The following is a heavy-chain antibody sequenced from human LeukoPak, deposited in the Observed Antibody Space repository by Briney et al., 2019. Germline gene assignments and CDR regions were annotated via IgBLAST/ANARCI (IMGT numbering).Heavy chain of an antibody. CDR3: ARAGLTQTLDV. D-gene: IGHD3-10*01. CDR1: GGSISSGGYY. V-gene: IGHV4-31*03. Sequence: SQTLSLTCTVSGGSISSGGYYWIWIRQHPGKGLEWIGYIYYSGSTYYNPSLKSRVTISVDTSKNQFSLKLSSVTAADTAVYYCARAGLTQTLDVWGKGTTVTVSS. CDR2: IYYSGST. J-gene: IGHJ6*04.